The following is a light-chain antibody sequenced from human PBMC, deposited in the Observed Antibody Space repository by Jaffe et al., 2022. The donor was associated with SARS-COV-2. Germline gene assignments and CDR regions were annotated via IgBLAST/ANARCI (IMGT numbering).Light chain of an antibody. V-gene: IGLV3-19*01. CDR2: GKT. CDR3: NSRDNSDNHLRVV. CDR1: SLRNDY. J-gene: IGLJ2*01. Sequence: SSELTQDPAVSVALGQTVRITCQGDSLRNDYVSWYQQKPGQAPVLVIYGKTGRPSGIPDRFSGSSSGNTASLTITGAQAEDEADYYCNSRDNSDNHLRVVFGGGTKLTVL.